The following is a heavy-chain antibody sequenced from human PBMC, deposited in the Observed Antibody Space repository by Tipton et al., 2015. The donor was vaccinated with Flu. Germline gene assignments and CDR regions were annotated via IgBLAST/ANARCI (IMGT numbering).Heavy chain of an antibody. D-gene: IGHD4-11*01. CDR3: ARRDYGNYVSEPKNWFDS. CDR1: GDSIGSDYF. V-gene: IGHV4-38-2*01. Sequence: TLSLTCSVSGDSIGSDYFWGWIRQPPGKGLEWIGEIYHSGTTTYNPSLKSRVTISVDKSKNQFSLKMKSVTAADTAVYFCARRDYGNYVSEPKNWFDSWGQGTLVTVSS. J-gene: IGHJ5*01. CDR2: IYHSGTT.